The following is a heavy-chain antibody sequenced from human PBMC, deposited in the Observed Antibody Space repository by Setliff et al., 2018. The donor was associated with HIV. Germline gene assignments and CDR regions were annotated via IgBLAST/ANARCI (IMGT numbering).Heavy chain of an antibody. Sequence: NPSETLSLTCTVSGDSISSGGYYWSWIRQYPGKGLEWIGYIHYSGSTNYNPSLKSRVTMSVDTSKNQFSLKLSSVTAADTAVYYCARGIAAAGIYYYYYMDVWGKGTTVTVSS. D-gene: IGHD6-13*01. CDR3: ARGIAAAGIYYYYYMDV. CDR2: IHYSGST. V-gene: IGHV4-61*08. CDR1: GDSISSGGYY. J-gene: IGHJ6*03.